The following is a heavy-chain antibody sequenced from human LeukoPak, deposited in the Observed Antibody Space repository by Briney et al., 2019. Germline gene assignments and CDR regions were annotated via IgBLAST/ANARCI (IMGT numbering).Heavy chain of an antibody. D-gene: IGHD3-22*01. CDR2: IYFSGST. CDR3: ASQRNDYYDSSGHDY. Sequence: SETLSLTCTVSGGSISYYYWTWIRQPPGKGLEWIGYIYFSGSTNYNPSLKSRVTISVDTSKNQFSLKLSSVTAADTAVYYCASQRNDYYDSSGHDYWGQGTLVTVSS. J-gene: IGHJ4*02. CDR1: GGSISYYY. V-gene: IGHV4-59*08.